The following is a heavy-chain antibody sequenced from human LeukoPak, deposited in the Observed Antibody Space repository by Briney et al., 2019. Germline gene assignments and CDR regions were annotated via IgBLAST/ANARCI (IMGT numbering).Heavy chain of an antibody. CDR3: ATRRYDILTGFDY. V-gene: IGHV3-23*01. CDR2: ISGSGGST. D-gene: IGHD3-9*01. J-gene: IGHJ4*02. Sequence: GGSLRLSCAASEFTFSSYAMSWVRQAPGKGLEWVSAISGSGGSTYYADSVKGRFTISRDNSKNTLYLQMNSLRAEDTAVYYCATRRYDILTGFDYWGQGTLVTVSS. CDR1: EFTFSSYA.